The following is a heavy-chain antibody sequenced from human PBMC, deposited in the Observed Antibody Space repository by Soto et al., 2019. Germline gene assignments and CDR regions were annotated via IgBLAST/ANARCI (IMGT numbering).Heavy chain of an antibody. CDR2: IRYDGSNK. J-gene: IGHJ6*02. V-gene: IGHV3-33*01. CDR1: GFTFSSYG. CDR3: ARDVRRSAVYYNYGMDV. Sequence: GGSLRLSCAASGFTFSSYGMHWVRQAPGKGLEWVAVIRYDGSNKYYADSVKGRFTLSRDNSKNTLYLQMNSLRAEDTAVYYCARDVRRSAVYYNYGMDVWGQGTTVTVSS.